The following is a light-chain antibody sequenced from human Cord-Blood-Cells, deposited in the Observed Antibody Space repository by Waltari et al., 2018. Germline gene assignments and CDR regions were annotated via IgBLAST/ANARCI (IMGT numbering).Light chain of an antibody. CDR2: EGR. Sequence: QSALTQPASVSGSPGQSITISCTGTSSDVGSYNLVSSYQQHPGKAPKLIIYEGRKRRSGVSNRFSGSKTGNTASLTISGLQAEDEADYYCCSYAGSSTFYVFGTGTKVTVL. V-gene: IGLV2-23*01. CDR1: SSDVGSYNL. CDR3: CSYAGSSTFYV. J-gene: IGLJ1*01.